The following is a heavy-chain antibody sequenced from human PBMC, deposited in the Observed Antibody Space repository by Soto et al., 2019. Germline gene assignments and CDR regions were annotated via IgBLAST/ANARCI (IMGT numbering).Heavy chain of an antibody. CDR2: IFYSGTT. CDR3: ARDLWVEPELYYYGMDV. CDR1: GDSISSADYY. V-gene: IGHV4-30-4*01. D-gene: IGHD1-1*01. J-gene: IGHJ6*02. Sequence: QVQLQESGPGLVRPSQTLSLTCTVSGDSISSADYYWSWIRQTPGKGLEWIGHIFYSGTTYYNPSLKSRITISVGPSKNHFSLRLTSVTAADTAVYYCARDLWVEPELYYYGMDVWGQGTTVTVSS.